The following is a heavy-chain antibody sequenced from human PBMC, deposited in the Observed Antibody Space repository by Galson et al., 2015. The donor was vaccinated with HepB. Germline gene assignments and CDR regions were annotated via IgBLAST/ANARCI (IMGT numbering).Heavy chain of an antibody. J-gene: IGHJ4*02. D-gene: IGHD2-2*01. CDR3: ARSVPAAL. Sequence: SLRLSCAASGLTFTNYAMTWVRQAPGKGLEWVSSISGSGNSIYYADSEKGRFTISRDNSKNTLSLQMNSLRAEDTAVYYCARSVPAALWGQGTLVTVSS. CDR2: ISGSGNSI. V-gene: IGHV3-23*01. CDR1: GLTFTNYA.